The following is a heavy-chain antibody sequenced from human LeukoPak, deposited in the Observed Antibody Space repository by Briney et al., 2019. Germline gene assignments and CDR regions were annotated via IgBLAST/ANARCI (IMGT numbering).Heavy chain of an antibody. J-gene: IGHJ4*02. CDR3: ATYYSSSWYYFDY. Sequence: GASVKVSCKVSGYTLTELSMHWVRQALGKGLEWMGGFDPEDGEIIYAQKFQGRVTMTEDTSTDTAYMELSSLRSEDTAVYYCATYYSSSWYYFDYWGQGILVTVSS. V-gene: IGHV1-24*01. CDR1: GYTLTELS. CDR2: FDPEDGEI. D-gene: IGHD6-13*01.